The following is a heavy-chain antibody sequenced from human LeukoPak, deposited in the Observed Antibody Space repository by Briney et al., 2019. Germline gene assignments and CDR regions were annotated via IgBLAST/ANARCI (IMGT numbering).Heavy chain of an antibody. Sequence: ASVKVSCKASGYTFTSYGISWVRQAPGQGLEWMGWISAYNGNTNYAQKLQGRVTMTTDTSTSTAYMELRSLRSDDTAVYYCARTYSSGWYPPPLYYYYGMDVWGQGTTVTVPS. D-gene: IGHD6-19*01. CDR1: GYTFTSYG. CDR2: ISAYNGNT. CDR3: ARTYSSGWYPPPLYYYYGMDV. J-gene: IGHJ6*02. V-gene: IGHV1-18*01.